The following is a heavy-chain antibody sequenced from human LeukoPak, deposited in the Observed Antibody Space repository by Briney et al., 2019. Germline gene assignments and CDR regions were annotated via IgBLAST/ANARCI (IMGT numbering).Heavy chain of an antibody. CDR1: GYTFTGYY. D-gene: IGHD3-22*01. J-gene: IGHJ3*02. V-gene: IGHV1-2*02. Sequence: ASVKVSCKASGYTFTGYYMHWVRQAPGQGLEWMGWINPNSGGTNYAQKFQGRVTMTRDTSISTAYMELSRLRSDDTAVYYCARGGYYDSSGYGVPDAFDIWGQGTMVTVSS. CDR2: INPNSGGT. CDR3: ARGGYYDSSGYGVPDAFDI.